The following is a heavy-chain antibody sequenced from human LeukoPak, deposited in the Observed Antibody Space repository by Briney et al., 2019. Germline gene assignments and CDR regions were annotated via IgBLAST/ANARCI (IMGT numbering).Heavy chain of an antibody. J-gene: IGHJ5*02. D-gene: IGHD3-10*01. Sequence: GGSLRLSCVASGFTFSVYWMSWVRQAPGKGLEWVANIKEDGSEKYYVDSVKGRYTISRDNAKNSLYLQMSSLRAEDTAVYYCARGGSWFAPWGQGTLVTVSS. CDR1: GFTFSVYW. V-gene: IGHV3-7*01. CDR3: ARGGSWFAP. CDR2: IKEDGSEK.